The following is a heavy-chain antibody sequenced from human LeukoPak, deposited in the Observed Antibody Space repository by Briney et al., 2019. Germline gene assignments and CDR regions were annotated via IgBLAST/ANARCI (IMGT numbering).Heavy chain of an antibody. Sequence: GASVKVSCKASGYTFTTYDINWVRQATGQGLEWMGWMNPNSGNTGYAQKFQGRVSITRNTSISTAYMELSSLRSEDTAVYYCAIWGQQLAFDYWDQGTLVTVSS. CDR2: MNPNSGNT. CDR3: AIWGQQLAFDY. CDR1: GYTFTTYD. J-gene: IGHJ4*02. D-gene: IGHD6-13*01. V-gene: IGHV1-8*03.